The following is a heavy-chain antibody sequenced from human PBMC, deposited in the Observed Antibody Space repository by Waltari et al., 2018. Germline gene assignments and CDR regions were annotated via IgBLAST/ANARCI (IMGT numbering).Heavy chain of an antibody. CDR3: ARGLQSSIAALRDY. Sequence: QVQLVQSVAEVKKPGASVKVSCKASGYTFTSYDINWVRQATGQGLEWMGWMNPNSGNTGYAPKFQARVTMTRNTSISTSYMELSSLRSEDTAVYYCARGLQSSIAALRDYWGQGTLVTVSS. D-gene: IGHD6-6*01. V-gene: IGHV1-8*01. CDR2: MNPNSGNT. CDR1: GYTFTSYD. J-gene: IGHJ4*02.